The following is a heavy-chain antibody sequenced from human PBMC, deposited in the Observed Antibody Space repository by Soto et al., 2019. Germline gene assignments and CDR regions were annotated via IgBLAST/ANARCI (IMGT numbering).Heavy chain of an antibody. J-gene: IGHJ4*02. D-gene: IGHD2-2*01. CDR1: GFTFSSYA. Sequence: EVQLLESGGGLVQPGGSLRLSCAASGFTFSSYAMSWVRQAPGKGLEWVSAISGSGGSTYYADSVKGRFTISRDNSKNTLYLQMNSLRAEDTAVYYCAKVTPNCSSTSCPFDYWGQGTLVTVSS. CDR2: ISGSGGST. V-gene: IGHV3-23*01. CDR3: AKVTPNCSSTSCPFDY.